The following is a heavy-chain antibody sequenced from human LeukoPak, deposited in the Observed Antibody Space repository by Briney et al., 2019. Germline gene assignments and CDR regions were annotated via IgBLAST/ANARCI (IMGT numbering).Heavy chain of an antibody. CDR1: GDSISNYY. Sequence: SETLSLTCTVSGDSISNYYWSWIRQPPGKGLEWIGYIYYSGSTNYNPSLKSRVTISVDTSKKHFSLKLSSVTAADTAVYYCARGAIGRVDYWGRGILVTVSS. CDR2: IYYSGST. J-gene: IGHJ4*02. CDR3: ARGAIGRVDY. V-gene: IGHV4-59*01. D-gene: IGHD2/OR15-2a*01.